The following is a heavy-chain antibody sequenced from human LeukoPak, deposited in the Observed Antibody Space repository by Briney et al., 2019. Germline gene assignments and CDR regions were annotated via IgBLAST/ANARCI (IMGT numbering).Heavy chain of an antibody. CDR1: GITFSNSW. V-gene: IGHV3-7*01. CDR3: ARGGGPGSYYKRELDY. CDR2: IKEDGSEK. D-gene: IGHD3-10*01. J-gene: IGHJ4*02. Sequence: GGSLRLSCAASGITFSNSWMCWVRQALGKGLEWVANIKEDGSEKYYVNSVKGRFTIPRDNAKNSLYLQMNSLRAEDTAVYYCARGGGPGSYYKRELDYWGQGTLVTVSS.